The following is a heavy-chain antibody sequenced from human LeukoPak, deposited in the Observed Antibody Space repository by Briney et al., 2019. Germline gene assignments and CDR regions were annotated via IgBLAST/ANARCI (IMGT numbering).Heavy chain of an antibody. CDR3: ARDSGYCDNINCHHFDY. J-gene: IGHJ4*02. CDR1: GFTFSTYE. V-gene: IGHV3-48*03. Sequence: PGGSLRLSCAASGFTFSTYEMNWVRQAPGKGLEWISYISDRGASISYADSVKGRFTISRDNAKNSLYLQMNSLRGEDTAVYYCARDSGYCDNINCHHFDYWGQGTLVTVSS. D-gene: IGHD3-22*01. CDR2: ISDRGASI.